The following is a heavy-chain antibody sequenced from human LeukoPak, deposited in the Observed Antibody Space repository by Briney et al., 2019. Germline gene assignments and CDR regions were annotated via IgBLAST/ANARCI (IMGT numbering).Heavy chain of an antibody. CDR3: ARVLDYYGSGNYGGDF. CDR2: IYHTGST. D-gene: IGHD3-10*01. V-gene: IGHV4-38-2*02. Sequence: SETLSLTCTVSGYSITNGYYWGWIRQPPGKGLEWIGSIYHTGSTFYNSSLKSRVTISVDPSRNQFSLKLNSVTAADTAVYYCARVLDYYGSGNYGGDFWGQGTLVTVSS. CDR1: GYSITNGYY. J-gene: IGHJ4*02.